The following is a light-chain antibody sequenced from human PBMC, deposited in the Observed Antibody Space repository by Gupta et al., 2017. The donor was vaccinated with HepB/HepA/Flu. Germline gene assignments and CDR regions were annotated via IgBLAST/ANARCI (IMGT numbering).Light chain of an antibody. CDR2: DAS. Sequence: EVVLTQSPATLSVSPGERATLFCRASQSISSNLAWYQQKPGQAPRLLIFDASTTDTGIPARFSGSRSGTEXTLTITXRQSEDSALYYCQQYRNWPPLTFGXGTKVEIK. J-gene: IGKJ4*01. CDR3: QQYRNWPPLT. V-gene: IGKV3-15*01. CDR1: QSISSN.